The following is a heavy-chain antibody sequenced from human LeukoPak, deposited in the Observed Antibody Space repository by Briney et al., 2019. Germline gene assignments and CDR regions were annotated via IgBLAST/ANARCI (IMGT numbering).Heavy chain of an antibody. CDR1: GFTFDDYA. D-gene: IGHD1-26*01. CDR3: AKDSLYSGSQGYFDY. J-gene: IGHJ4*02. CDR2: ISWNSGSI. V-gene: IGHV3-9*01. Sequence: PGGSLRLSCAASGFTFDDYAMHWVRQAPGKGLEWVSGISWNSGSIVYADSVKGRFTISRDKAKNSLYLQMNSLRAEDTALYYCAKDSLYSGSQGYFDYWGQGTLVTVSS.